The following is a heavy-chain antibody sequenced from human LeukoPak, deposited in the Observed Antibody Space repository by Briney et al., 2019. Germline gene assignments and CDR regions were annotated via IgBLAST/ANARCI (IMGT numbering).Heavy chain of an antibody. CDR3: ARAHSEYQLLPGAFDI. J-gene: IGHJ3*02. D-gene: IGHD2-2*01. V-gene: IGHV3-72*01. Sequence: GGSLRLSCAASGFTFSDHYMDWVRQAPGKGLEWVGRTRNKANSYTTEYAASVKGRFTISRDDSKNSLYLQMNSLKTEDTAVYYCARAHSEYQLLPGAFDIWGQGTKVTVSS. CDR1: GFTFSDHY. CDR2: TRNKANSYTT.